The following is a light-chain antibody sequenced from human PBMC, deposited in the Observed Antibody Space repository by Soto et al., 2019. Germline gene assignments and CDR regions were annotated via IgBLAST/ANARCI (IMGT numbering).Light chain of an antibody. V-gene: IGKV3-15*01. CDR3: QQHNNWPLT. CDR2: GAS. Sequence: EIEMTQSPATVSVSPGERANLSCRASQSVSSNLAWYQQKRGQAPRLLIYGASTRATGIPARFSGSGSGTELTLTINSLQSEDVAVYYCQQHNNWPLTFGPGTKVDIK. CDR1: QSVSSN. J-gene: IGKJ3*01.